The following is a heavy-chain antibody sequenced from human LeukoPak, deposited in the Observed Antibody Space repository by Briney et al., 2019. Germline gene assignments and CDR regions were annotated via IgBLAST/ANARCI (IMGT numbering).Heavy chain of an antibody. D-gene: IGHD4-11*01. CDR1: GFIFSSYT. CDR2: ISGSSSSK. Sequence: GGSLRLSCAASGFIFSSYTMNWVRLAPGKGLEWVSCISGSSSSKHYADSVKGRFTISRDNAKNSLFLQMNSLRAKDTAVYYCARDTVTKCTIDVWGQGTTVIVSS. CDR3: ARDTVTKCTIDV. J-gene: IGHJ6*02. V-gene: IGHV3-21*01.